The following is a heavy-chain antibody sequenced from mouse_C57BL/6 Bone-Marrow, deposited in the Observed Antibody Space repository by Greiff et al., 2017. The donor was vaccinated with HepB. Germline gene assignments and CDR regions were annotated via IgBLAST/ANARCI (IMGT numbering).Heavy chain of an antibody. J-gene: IGHJ2*01. CDR2: ISDGGSYT. CDR3: ARDLLYYDYDY. Sequence: EVMLVESGGGLVKPGGSLKLSCAASGFTFSSYAMSWVRQTPEKRLEWVATISDGGSYTYYPDNVKGRFTISRVNAKNNLYLQMSHLKSEDTAMYYCARDLLYYDYDYWGQGTTLTVSS. CDR1: GFTFSSYA. V-gene: IGHV5-4*01. D-gene: IGHD2-4*01.